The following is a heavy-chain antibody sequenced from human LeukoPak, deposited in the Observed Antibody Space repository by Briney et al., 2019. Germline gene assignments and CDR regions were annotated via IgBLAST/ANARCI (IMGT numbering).Heavy chain of an antibody. CDR2: ISSSSSYT. J-gene: IGHJ3*02. CDR3: ARDGKAAAVDAFDI. Sequence: GGSRRLYCAVSGVSLSDFYMSWIRSDPGQGLDLLSYISSSSSYTNYADSVKGRFTISRDNAKNSLYLQMNSLRAEDTAVYYCARDGKAAAVDAFDIWGQGTMVTVSS. V-gene: IGHV3-11*06. CDR1: GVSLSDFY. D-gene: IGHD6-13*01.